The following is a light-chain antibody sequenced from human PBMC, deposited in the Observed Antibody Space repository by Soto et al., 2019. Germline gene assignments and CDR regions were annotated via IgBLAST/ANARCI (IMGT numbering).Light chain of an antibody. CDR1: QSISSW. CDR2: DAS. Sequence: DIQMTQSPSTLSASVGDRVTITCRASQSISSWLAWYQQKPGKAPKLLIYDASSLESGVPSRFSGSGSGTEFTLTISSLQPDDFATYYCQQYNSYSTFFQGTKVEIK. J-gene: IGKJ1*01. CDR3: QQYNSYST. V-gene: IGKV1-5*01.